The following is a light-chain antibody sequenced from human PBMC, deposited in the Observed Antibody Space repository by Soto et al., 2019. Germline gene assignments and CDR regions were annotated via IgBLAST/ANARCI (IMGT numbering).Light chain of an antibody. CDR3: QSYDSSLSGYV. CDR2: EVT. V-gene: IGLV2-8*01. CDR1: SSDVGGYNY. J-gene: IGLJ1*01. Sequence: QSALTQPPSASGSLGQSVTISCTGTSSDVGGYNYVSWHQQHPGKAPKVMIYEVTKRPPGVPDRFSGSKSGNTASLAITGLQAEDEADYYCQSYDSSLSGYVFGTGTKLTVL.